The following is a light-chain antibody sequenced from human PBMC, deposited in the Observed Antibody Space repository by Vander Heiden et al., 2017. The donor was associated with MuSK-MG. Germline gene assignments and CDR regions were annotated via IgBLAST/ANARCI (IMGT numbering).Light chain of an antibody. J-gene: IGKJ2*01. Sequence: EIVMTQSPATLSVSPGERATLSCRASQSVSSNLAWYQQKPGQAPRLLIYGASTRATCIPARFSGSGSGTEGTLTISSLQSEDFAVYYCQQYNNWPALYTFGQGTKLEIK. CDR2: GAS. V-gene: IGKV3-15*01. CDR3: QQYNNWPALYT. CDR1: QSVSSN.